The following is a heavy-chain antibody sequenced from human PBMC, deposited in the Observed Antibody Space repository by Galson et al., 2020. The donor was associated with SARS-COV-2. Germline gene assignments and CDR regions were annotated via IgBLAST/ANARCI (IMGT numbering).Heavy chain of an antibody. D-gene: IGHD5-18*01. CDR2: INPDSGDT. Sequence: ASVKVSCKVSGYSFTGHNIHWVRQAPGQRIEWMGWINPDSGDTNLAENFQGRVTMTRDTSISTTYMEPSRLRPDDTAMYYCVRMSSAVVLGLVFDYWGQGTLVTVSS. CDR3: VRMSSAVVLGLVFDY. V-gene: IGHV1-2*02. CDR1: GYSFTGHN. J-gene: IGHJ4*02.